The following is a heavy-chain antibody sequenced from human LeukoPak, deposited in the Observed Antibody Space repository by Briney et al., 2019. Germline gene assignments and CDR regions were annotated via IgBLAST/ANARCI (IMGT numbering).Heavy chain of an antibody. J-gene: IGHJ4*02. CDR2: ISSSSSYI. CDR3: ARDGIAAAGAVAPFDY. CDR1: GFTFSSYS. V-gene: IGHV3-21*01. Sequence: PGGSLRLSCAASGFTFSSYSMNWVRQAPGKGLEWVSSISSSSSYIYYADSVKGRFTISRDNAKNSLYLQMNSLRAEDTAVYYCARDGIAAAGAVAPFDYWGQGTLVTVSS. D-gene: IGHD6-13*01.